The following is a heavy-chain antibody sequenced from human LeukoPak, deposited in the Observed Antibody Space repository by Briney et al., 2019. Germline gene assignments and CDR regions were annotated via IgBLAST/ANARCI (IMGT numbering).Heavy chain of an antibody. CDR1: GFTFNNYA. Sequence: PGGSLRLSCAGSGFTFNNYAVHWVRQAPGQGLEWVAVISHHAIHKYYADSVKGRFTISRDSSKNTVSLQMNSLRGEDTAVYYCAKSITMIVVARGFDYWGQGALVTVSS. V-gene: IGHV3-30*04. CDR3: AKSITMIVVARGFDY. J-gene: IGHJ4*02. D-gene: IGHD3-22*01. CDR2: ISHHAIHK.